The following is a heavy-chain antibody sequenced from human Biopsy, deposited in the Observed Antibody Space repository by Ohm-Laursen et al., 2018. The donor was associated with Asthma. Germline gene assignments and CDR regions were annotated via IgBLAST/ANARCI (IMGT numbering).Heavy chain of an antibody. V-gene: IGHV4-61*01. J-gene: IGHJ2*01. Sequence: GTLSLTCTVSGGSVSSGSYYWSWIRQPPGKGLAWVSYISYSGSTDYNPSLKSRPTISMDTSKNQFSLKLSSVTAADTAVYYCARAVSSSSYWYFDLWGRGDLVTVSS. CDR3: ARAVSSSSYWYFDL. D-gene: IGHD6-6*01. CDR2: ISYSGST. CDR1: GGSVSSGSYY.